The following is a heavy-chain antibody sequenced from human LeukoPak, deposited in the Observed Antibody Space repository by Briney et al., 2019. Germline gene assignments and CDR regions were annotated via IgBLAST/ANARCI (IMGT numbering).Heavy chain of an antibody. J-gene: IGHJ4*02. V-gene: IGHV4-4*03. CDR3: ARCSSTSCYYFDY. Sequence: PETLSLTCAVSGGSISSSNWWSWVRQPPGKGLEWIGEIYHSGSTNYNPSLKSRVTISVDMSKNQFSLKLSSVTAADTAVYYCARCSSTSCYYFDYWGQGTLVTVSS. D-gene: IGHD2-2*01. CDR1: GGSISSSNW. CDR2: IYHSGST.